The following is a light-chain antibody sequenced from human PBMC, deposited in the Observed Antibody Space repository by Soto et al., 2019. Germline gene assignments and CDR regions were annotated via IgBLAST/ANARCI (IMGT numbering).Light chain of an antibody. CDR1: QSVSSN. Sequence: EIVMTQSPATLSVSPGERATLSCRASQSVSSNLAWYQQKPGQAPRLLIYGASTRATGIPARFSGSGSGTEFTLTISSLQSEDFAVYYCQQYNNSPPRTFGQGTKVEIK. V-gene: IGKV3-15*01. CDR3: QQYNNSPPRT. J-gene: IGKJ1*01. CDR2: GAS.